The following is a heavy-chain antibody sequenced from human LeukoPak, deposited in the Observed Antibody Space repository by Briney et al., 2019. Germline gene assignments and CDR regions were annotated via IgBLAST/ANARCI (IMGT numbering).Heavy chain of an antibody. CDR3: ARDRGYYVFDY. CDR1: GFTFSSSA. CDR2: ISNNGGYT. V-gene: IGHV3-23*01. D-gene: IGHD3-22*01. J-gene: IGHJ4*02. Sequence: GGSLRLSCAASGFTFSSSAMSWVRQAPGKGLEWVSAISNNGGYTYCADSVQGRFTISRDNSKSTLCLQMNSLRAEDTAVYYCARDRGYYVFDYWGQGTLVTVSS.